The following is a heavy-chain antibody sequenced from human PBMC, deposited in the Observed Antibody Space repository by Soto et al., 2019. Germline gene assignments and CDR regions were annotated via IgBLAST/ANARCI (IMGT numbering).Heavy chain of an antibody. CDR1: GYTFTSYG. J-gene: IGHJ4*02. CDR2: INPSGGST. Sequence: GASVKVSCKASGYTFTSYGISWVRQAPGQGLEWMGIINPSGGSTSYAQKFQGRVTMTRDTSTSTVYMELSSLRSEDTAVYYCARDRATLPYDYVWGSYRYAGRSFDYWGQGTLVTSPQ. V-gene: IGHV1-46*01. CDR3: ARDRATLPYDYVWGSYRYAGRSFDY. D-gene: IGHD3-16*02.